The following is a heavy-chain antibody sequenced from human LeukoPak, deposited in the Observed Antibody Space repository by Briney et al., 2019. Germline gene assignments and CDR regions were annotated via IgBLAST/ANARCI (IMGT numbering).Heavy chain of an antibody. CDR3: ARSIPIGKYYYGSGSYGDY. V-gene: IGHV1-69*06. J-gene: IGHJ4*02. CDR1: GGTFSSYA. D-gene: IGHD3-10*01. Sequence: GASVKVSCKASGGTFSSYAISWVRQAPGQGLEWMGGIIPIFGTANYAQKFQGRVTITADKSTSTAYMELSSLRSDDTAVYYCARSIPIGKYYYGSGSYGDYWGQGTLVTVSS. CDR2: IIPIFGTA.